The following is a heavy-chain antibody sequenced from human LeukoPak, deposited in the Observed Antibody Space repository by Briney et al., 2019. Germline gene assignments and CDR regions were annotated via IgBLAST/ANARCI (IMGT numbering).Heavy chain of an antibody. Sequence: SGGSLRLSCSASGFTYSSYAMHWVRQAPGKGLEYVSSISSNGGSTYYADSVKGRFTISRDNSKNTLFLQMSSLRTEDTAVYYCASPYSGYCYNFDHWGQGTLVTVSS. CDR1: GFTYSSYA. D-gene: IGHD5-12*01. CDR2: ISSNGGST. J-gene: IGHJ4*02. V-gene: IGHV3-64D*06. CDR3: ASPYSGYCYNFDH.